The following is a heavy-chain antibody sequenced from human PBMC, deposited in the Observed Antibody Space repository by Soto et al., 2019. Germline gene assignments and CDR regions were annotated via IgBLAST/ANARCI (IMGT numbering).Heavy chain of an antibody. CDR2: ISGSGGST. D-gene: IGHD5-12*01. J-gene: IGHJ4*02. CDR3: AKDYLGYDWGRYFDY. V-gene: IGHV3-23*01. CDR1: GFTFSSYA. Sequence: EVQLLESGGGLVQPGGSLRLSCAASGFTFSSYAMSWVRQAPGKGLEWVSAISGSGGSTYYADSVKGRFTISRDNSKNTLYLEMDSLRAEDTAVYYCAKDYLGYDWGRYFDYWGQGTLVTVSS.